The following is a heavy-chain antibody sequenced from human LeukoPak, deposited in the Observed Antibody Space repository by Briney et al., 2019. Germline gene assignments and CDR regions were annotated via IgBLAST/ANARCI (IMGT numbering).Heavy chain of an antibody. CDR3: AKADIVVVVAAYFDY. CDR2: ISYDGNNK. V-gene: IGHV3-30*04. J-gene: IGHJ4*02. CDR1: GFTFRSSA. Sequence: QPGGSLRLSCAASGFTFRSSAMHWVRQAPGKGLEWVAVISYDGNNKYADSVKGRFTISRDNSKNMLYLQMNSLRAEDTAVYYCAKADIVVVVAAYFDYWGQGTLVTVSS. D-gene: IGHD2-15*01.